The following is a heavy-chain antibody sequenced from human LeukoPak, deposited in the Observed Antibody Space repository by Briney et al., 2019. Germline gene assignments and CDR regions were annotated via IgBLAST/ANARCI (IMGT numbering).Heavy chain of an antibody. Sequence: GGSLRLSCAASGCKFDDYAMHWVRQAPGKGLEWVSGISWDSGVIGYGDSVKGRFTTSRDNAKNSLYLQMNSLRAEDTALYYCAKGTVGDYWGQGTLVTVSS. V-gene: IGHV3-9*01. D-gene: IGHD1-14*01. J-gene: IGHJ4*02. CDR2: ISWDSGVI. CDR3: AKGTVGDY. CDR1: GCKFDDYA.